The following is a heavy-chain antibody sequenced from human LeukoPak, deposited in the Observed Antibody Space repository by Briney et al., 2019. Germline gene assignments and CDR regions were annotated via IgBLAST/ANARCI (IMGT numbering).Heavy chain of an antibody. D-gene: IGHD3-22*01. CDR1: IFTFSSSV. J-gene: IGHJ3*02. CDR2: ISYDGSDK. CDR3: ARASTWVPGKDSSGYYYPYAFDI. Sequence: PGGSLRLSCAASIFTFSSSVMHWVRQAPGKGLEWVAAISYDGSDKYYADSVKGRFTTSRDNSKNTLYLQVNNLRGEDTAVYHCARASTWVPGKDSSGYYYPYAFDIWAKGQWSPSLQ. V-gene: IGHV3-30*14.